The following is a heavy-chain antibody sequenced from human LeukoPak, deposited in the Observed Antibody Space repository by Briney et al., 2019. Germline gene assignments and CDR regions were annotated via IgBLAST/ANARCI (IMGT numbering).Heavy chain of an antibody. J-gene: IGHJ4*02. CDR2: ISYSGST. D-gene: IGHD1-26*01. V-gene: IGHV4-39*01. Sequence: SETLSLTCTVSGGSISSNTYYWGWIRQPPGKGLEWIGSISYSGSTYYNPSLKSRVTISVDTSKNQFSLKLSSVTAADTAVYHCARPLVGGTTFPDDWGQGTLVTVSS. CDR1: GGSISSNTYY. CDR3: ARPLVGGTTFPDD.